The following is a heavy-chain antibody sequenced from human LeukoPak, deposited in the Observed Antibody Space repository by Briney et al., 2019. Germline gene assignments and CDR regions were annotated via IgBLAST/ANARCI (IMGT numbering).Heavy chain of an antibody. V-gene: IGHV6-1*01. CDR1: GDSVSGSPAV. Sequence: SQTLSLTFAISGDSVSGSPAVWNWLRQSPSRGLEWLGSAYYRSKWYIDYAVSVKGRITITPDTSKNQFSLQLNSVTPEDTAVYYCARGAVRGGTNFDYWGQGTLVTVSS. CDR2: AYYRSKWYI. J-gene: IGHJ4*02. D-gene: IGHD3-10*01. CDR3: ARGAVRGGTNFDY.